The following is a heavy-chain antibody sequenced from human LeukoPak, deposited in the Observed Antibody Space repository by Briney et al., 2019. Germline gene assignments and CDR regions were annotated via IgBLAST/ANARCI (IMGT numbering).Heavy chain of an antibody. V-gene: IGHV5-51*01. CDR2: IYPGDSDT. Sequence: PGESLKISCKGSGYSFTSYWIGWVRQMPGKGLEWMGIIYPGDSDTRYSPSFQGQVTISADKSISTAYLQWSSLKASDTAMYYCAGQLPVGATVYEYYFDYWGQGTLVTVSS. J-gene: IGHJ4*02. D-gene: IGHD1-26*01. CDR1: GYSFTSYW. CDR3: AGQLPVGATVYEYYFDY.